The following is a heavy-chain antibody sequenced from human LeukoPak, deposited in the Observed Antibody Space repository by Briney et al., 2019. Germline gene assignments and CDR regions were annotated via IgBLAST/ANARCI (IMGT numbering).Heavy chain of an antibody. CDR3: VRDMYKSGWFLGRDYFDY. D-gene: IGHD6-19*01. J-gene: IGHJ4*02. CDR1: GFTFSSYE. V-gene: IGHV3-48*03. CDR2: ISSSGSTL. Sequence: PGGSLRLSCTASGFTFSSYEMNWVRQAPGKGLEWVSYISSSGSTLYYADSVQGQFTISRDNAKNSLYLQMNSLRAEDTAVYYCVRDMYKSGWFLGRDYFDYWGQGTLVTVSS.